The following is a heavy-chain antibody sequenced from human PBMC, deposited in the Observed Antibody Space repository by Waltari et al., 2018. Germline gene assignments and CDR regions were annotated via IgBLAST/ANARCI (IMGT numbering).Heavy chain of an antibody. V-gene: IGHV3-23*01. Sequence: EVQLLESGGGLVQPGGSLRLSCAASGFTFSRYAMSWVRQAPGKGLEWVSGISGSGGSTYYADYVKGRFTISRYNSKNTLYLQMNSLRAEDTAVYYCAKDVEYSSSVWGYWGQGTLVTVSS. J-gene: IGHJ4*02. CDR2: ISGSGGST. CDR1: GFTFSRYA. D-gene: IGHD6-6*01. CDR3: AKDVEYSSSVWGY.